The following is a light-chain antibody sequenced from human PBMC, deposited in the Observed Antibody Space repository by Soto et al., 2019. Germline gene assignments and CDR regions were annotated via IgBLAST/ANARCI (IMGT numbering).Light chain of an antibody. Sequence: QSALTQPASVSGSPGQSITISCTGTSSDVGGYNYVSWYQQHPGKAPKLMIYDVSNRPSGVSNSLSGSKSGNTAALTISGPQADDEADYYCNSYTSSSTVVFGGGTKLTVL. CDR1: SSDVGGYNY. J-gene: IGLJ2*01. CDR2: DVS. CDR3: NSYTSSSTVV. V-gene: IGLV2-14*01.